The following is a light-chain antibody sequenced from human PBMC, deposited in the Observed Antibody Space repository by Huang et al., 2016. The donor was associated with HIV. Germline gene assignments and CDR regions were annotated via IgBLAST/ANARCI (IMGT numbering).Light chain of an antibody. CDR2: DAF. CDR3: QQYYSPPWT. CDR1: RSISNS. V-gene: IGKV1-NL1*01. J-gene: IGKJ1*01. Sequence: DIQMTQSPSSLSASVGDRVTITCRASRSISNSLAWYQQKAGKAPKILLYDAFRLETGVPSRVSGSRSETDYTLTISGLQPEDFGTYYCQQYYSPPWTFGQGTKVEMK.